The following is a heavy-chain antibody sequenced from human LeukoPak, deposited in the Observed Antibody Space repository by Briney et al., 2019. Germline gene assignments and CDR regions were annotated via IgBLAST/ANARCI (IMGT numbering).Heavy chain of an antibody. CDR3: ARYRNCGSDCYDAFDI. CDR2: IYTSGST. Sequence: PSETLSLTCTVSGGSISSYYWSWIRQPAGKGLEWIGRIYTSGSTNYNPSLKSRVTMSVDTSKNQFSLKLNSVTAADTAVYYCARYRNCGSDCYDAFDIWGQGTMVTVSS. CDR1: GGSISSYY. J-gene: IGHJ3*02. V-gene: IGHV4-4*07. D-gene: IGHD2-21*02.